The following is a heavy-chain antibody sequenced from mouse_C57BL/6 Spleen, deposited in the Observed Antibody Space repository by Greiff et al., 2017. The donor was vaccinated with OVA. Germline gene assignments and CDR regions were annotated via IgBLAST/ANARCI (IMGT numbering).Heavy chain of an antibody. J-gene: IGHJ4*01. CDR1: GFTFSDYY. CDR3: ARRGGDYAMDY. D-gene: IGHD1-1*02. CDR2: ISNGGGST. Sequence: EVMLVESGGGLVQPGGSLKLSCAASGFTFSDYYMYWVRQTPEKRLEWVAYISNGGGSTYYPDTVKGRFTISRDNAKNTLYLQMSRLKSEDTAMYYCARRGGDYAMDYWGQGTSVTVSS. V-gene: IGHV5-12*01.